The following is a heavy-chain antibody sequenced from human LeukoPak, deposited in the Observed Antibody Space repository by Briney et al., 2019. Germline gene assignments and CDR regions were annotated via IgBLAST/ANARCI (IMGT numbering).Heavy chain of an antibody. Sequence: KSGGSLRLSCAASGFTFSSYSMNWVRQAPGKGLEWVSSISSSSSYIYYADSVKGRFTISRDNAENSLYLQMNSLRAEDTAVYYCARDRPVPAAMGQLYYYYYMDVWGKGTTVTVSS. CDR1: GFTFSSYS. J-gene: IGHJ6*03. CDR2: ISSSSSYI. D-gene: IGHD2-2*01. V-gene: IGHV3-21*01. CDR3: ARDRPVPAAMGQLYYYYYMDV.